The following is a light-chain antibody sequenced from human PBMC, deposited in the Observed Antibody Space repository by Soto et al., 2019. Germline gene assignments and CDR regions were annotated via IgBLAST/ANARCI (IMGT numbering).Light chain of an antibody. Sequence: QSALTQPASVSGSPGQSITISCTGTSSDVGSYNLVSWYQQHPGKAPRLMIYEVTKRPSGVSYRFSGSKSGNTASLTISGLQAEDEADYHCCSYAGSYVVFGGGTKLTVL. J-gene: IGLJ2*01. CDR2: EVT. CDR1: SSDVGSYNL. CDR3: CSYAGSYVV. V-gene: IGLV2-23*02.